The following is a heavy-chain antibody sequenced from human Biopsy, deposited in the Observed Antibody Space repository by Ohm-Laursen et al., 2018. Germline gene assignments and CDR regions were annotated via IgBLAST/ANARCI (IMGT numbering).Heavy chain of an antibody. V-gene: IGHV1-69*06. CDR2: VIPISKTA. D-gene: IGHD4-17*01. J-gene: IGHJ4*02. CDR1: GGSFSDYG. Sequence: GASVKVSCKASGGSFSDYGLSWVRQAPGRGLEWMGRVIPISKTANYAQNFQDRLTITADRSTNTAYMELSSLRSEDTAVYFCATLTEDYGASPDSWGQGTLVVVSS. CDR3: ATLTEDYGASPDS.